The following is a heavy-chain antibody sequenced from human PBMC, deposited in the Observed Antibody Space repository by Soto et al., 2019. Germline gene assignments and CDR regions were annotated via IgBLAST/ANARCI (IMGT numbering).Heavy chain of an antibody. V-gene: IGHV4-59*01. J-gene: IGHJ4*02. CDR1: GGSINNYY. CDR3: VRSRAYSYGYQFDH. CDR2: IYYSGST. D-gene: IGHD5-18*01. Sequence: QVQLQESGPGLVKPSETLSLNCSVSGGSINNYYWNWIRQPPGKGLEWIGYIYYSGSTNYNPSLKSRVTISVDTSKNQFSLKLNSVTAADTAVYYCVRSRAYSYGYQFDHWGQGTLVTVSS.